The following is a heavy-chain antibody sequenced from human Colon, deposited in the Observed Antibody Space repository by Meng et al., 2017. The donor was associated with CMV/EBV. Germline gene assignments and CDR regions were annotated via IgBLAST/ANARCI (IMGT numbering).Heavy chain of an antibody. CDR2: VNDNGAHT. CDR1: GFTFSAYA. V-gene: IGHV3-23*01. D-gene: IGHD6-19*01. Sequence: VQVLESGGDLGQPGASLKLSCAASGFTFSAYAMGWVRQSPGKGLEWVPTVNDNGAHTYYAGSVKGRFIISRDNSKNTMYLQMNSLRAEDTAIYYCAKDSGMSGWFFDYWGQGNLVTVSS. CDR3: AKDSGMSGWFFDY. J-gene: IGHJ4*02.